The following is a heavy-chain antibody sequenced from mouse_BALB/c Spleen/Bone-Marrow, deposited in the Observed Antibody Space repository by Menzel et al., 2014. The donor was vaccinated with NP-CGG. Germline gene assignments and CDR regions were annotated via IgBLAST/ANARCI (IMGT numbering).Heavy chain of an antibody. CDR3: ARDY. V-gene: IGHV1-7*01. J-gene: IGHJ2*01. CDR2: INPSTGYA. CDR1: GCTFTDTW. Sequence: QVQLQQSGPELAKPGASVKMSCKASGCTFTDTWTHWIKQRPGQGLEWIGYINPSTGYAEYNQNFKDKATLTVDKSSSTAYMQLSSLTSEDSAVYYCARDYWGQGTTLTVSS.